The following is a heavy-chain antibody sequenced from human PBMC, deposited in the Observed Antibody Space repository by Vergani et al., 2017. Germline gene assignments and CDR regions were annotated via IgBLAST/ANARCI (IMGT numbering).Heavy chain of an antibody. Sequence: QVTLKESGPVLVKPTEPLTLTCTVSGFSLSNARMGVSWIRQPPGKALEWRAHILSNDEKSYRTSLKSRLTISKDTRKSQVVLTMTNMDPVDTATYYCARTYYYDGSGYYSGWYFDLWGRGTLVTVSS. D-gene: IGHD3-22*01. J-gene: IGHJ2*01. CDR1: GFSLSNARMG. CDR2: ILSNDEK. CDR3: ARTYYYDGSGYYSGWYFDL. V-gene: IGHV2-26*01.